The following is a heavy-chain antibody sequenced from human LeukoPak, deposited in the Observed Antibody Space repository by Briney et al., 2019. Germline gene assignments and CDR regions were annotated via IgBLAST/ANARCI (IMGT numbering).Heavy chain of an antibody. CDR1: GFTFSSYG. J-gene: IGHJ4*02. V-gene: IGHV3-30*02. CDR3: AKDKEVMVAVFDY. CDR2: IRYDGSNK. D-gene: IGHD2-8*01. Sequence: QSGGSLRLSCAASGFTFSSYGMHWVRQAPGKGLEWVAFIRYDGSNKYYADSVKGRFTISRDNSKNTLYLQMNSLRAEDTAVYYCAKDKEVMVAVFDYWGQGTLVTVSS.